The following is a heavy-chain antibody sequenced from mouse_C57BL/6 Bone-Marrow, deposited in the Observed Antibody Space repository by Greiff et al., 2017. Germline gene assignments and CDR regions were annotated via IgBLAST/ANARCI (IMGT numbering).Heavy chain of an antibody. Sequence: QVQLKQPGAELVKPGASVKMSCKASGYTFTSYWITWVKQRPGQGLEWIGDIYPGSGSTNYNEKFKSKATLTLDTSSSTAYMQLSSLTSEDSAVYYCARSGYYGYDGAYWGQGTLVTVSA. V-gene: IGHV1-55*01. J-gene: IGHJ3*01. D-gene: IGHD2-2*01. CDR1: GYTFTSYW. CDR3: ARSGYYGYDGAY. CDR2: IYPGSGST.